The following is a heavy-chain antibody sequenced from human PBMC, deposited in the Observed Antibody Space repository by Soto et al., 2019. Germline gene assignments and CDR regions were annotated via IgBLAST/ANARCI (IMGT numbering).Heavy chain of an antibody. V-gene: IGHV1-18*01. D-gene: IGHD3-22*01. CDR1: GYTFTSYG. Sequence: QVQLVQSGAEVKKPGASVKVSCKASGYTFTSYGISWVRQAPGQGLEWMGWISAYNGNTNYAQKLQGRVTMTTDTSTSTAYRELRSLRSDDTAVYYCARRITMIVVAPWDACDIGGQGTMVTVSS. CDR3: ARRITMIVVAPWDACDI. J-gene: IGHJ3*02. CDR2: ISAYNGNT.